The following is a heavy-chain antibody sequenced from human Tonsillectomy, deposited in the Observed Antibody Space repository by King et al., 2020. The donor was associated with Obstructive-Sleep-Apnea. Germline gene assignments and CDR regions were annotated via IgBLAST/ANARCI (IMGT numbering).Heavy chain of an antibody. J-gene: IGHJ4*02. CDR2: INTRGNT. CDR1: GFTFSGYA. CDR3: AKEGGGSGVYWVDS. D-gene: IGHD3-10*01. V-gene: IGHV3-23*04. Sequence: VQLVESGGVMVQPGGSLRLSCAASGFTFSGYAISWVRQAPGKGREWVSAINTRGNTFYAGSVRGRFTISRDNSKYTVDLQGNSLRAEDTALYYCAKEGGGSGVYWVDSWGQGTLVTVSS.